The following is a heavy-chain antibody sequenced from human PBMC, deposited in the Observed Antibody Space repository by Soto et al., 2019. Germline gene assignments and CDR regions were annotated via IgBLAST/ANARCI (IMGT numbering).Heavy chain of an antibody. CDR1: GFAFGNYP. CDR3: EKDSTMARGIRAFDI. J-gene: IGHJ3*02. D-gene: IGHD3-10*01. Sequence: GSLILSCVASGFAFGNYPMAWVRQTPGKGLQWISTITGSGGMTDYEDSVRGRFTVSIDHSKDTVHLQMTSLRADDTAVYYCEKDSTMARGIRAFDIWGQGTTVTVSS. V-gene: IGHV3-23*01. CDR2: ITGSGGMT.